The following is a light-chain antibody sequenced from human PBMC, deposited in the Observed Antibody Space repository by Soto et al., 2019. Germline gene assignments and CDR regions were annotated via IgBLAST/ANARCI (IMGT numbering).Light chain of an antibody. CDR2: DVN. V-gene: IGLV2-11*01. Sequence: QSLLTQPRSVSDSPGQSVAISCSGTSSDVGGYNLVSWYQQYPGKAPKLLIYDVNKRPSGVPDRFSGSKSGNTASLTISGLQAEDEADYYCCSYAGNFAYVFGTGTKVTVL. CDR3: CSYAGNFAYV. CDR1: SSDVGGYNL. J-gene: IGLJ1*01.